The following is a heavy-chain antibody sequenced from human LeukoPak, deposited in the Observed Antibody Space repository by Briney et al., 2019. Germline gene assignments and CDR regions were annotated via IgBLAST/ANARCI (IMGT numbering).Heavy chain of an antibody. CDR3: ARNSHGYGSGWQQFNFDY. V-gene: IGHV1-24*01. CDR2: FDPEDGET. D-gene: IGHD6-19*01. J-gene: IGHJ4*02. Sequence: GASVKVSCKVSGYTLTELSMHWVRQAPGKGLEWMGGFDPEDGETIYAQKFQGRVTMTEDTSTDTAYMELRGLRSDDTAIYYCARNSHGYGSGWQQFNFDYWGQGTLVTVSS. CDR1: GYTLTELS.